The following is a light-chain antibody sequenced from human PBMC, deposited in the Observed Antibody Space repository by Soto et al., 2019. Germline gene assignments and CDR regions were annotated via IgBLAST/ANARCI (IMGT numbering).Light chain of an antibody. CDR2: DAS. Sequence: DIQMSQPPSTPSASVGDRVTITSRASQSISSWLAGYQQKPGKAPKLLIYDASSLESGVPSRFSGSGSGTEFTLTISSLQPDDFATYYCQQYNSYSPWTFGQGTKVDIK. V-gene: IGKV1-5*01. CDR1: QSISSW. CDR3: QQYNSYSPWT. J-gene: IGKJ1*01.